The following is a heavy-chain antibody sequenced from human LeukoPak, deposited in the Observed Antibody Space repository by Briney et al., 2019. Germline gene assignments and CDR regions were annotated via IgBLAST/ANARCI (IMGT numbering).Heavy chain of an antibody. CDR3: ASGRGGSFDY. Sequence: ASVKVSCKASGYTFTSYGISWVRQAPGQGLEWMGWISAYNGNTNYAQKLQGRVTMTEDTSTDTAYMELSNLRSEDTAVYYCASGRGGSFDYWGQGTLVTVSS. CDR2: ISAYNGNT. V-gene: IGHV1-18*01. CDR1: GYTFTSYG. J-gene: IGHJ4*02. D-gene: IGHD1-26*01.